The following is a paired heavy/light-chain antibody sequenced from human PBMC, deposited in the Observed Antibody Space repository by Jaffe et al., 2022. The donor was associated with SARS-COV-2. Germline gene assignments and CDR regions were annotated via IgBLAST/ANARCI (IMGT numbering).Light chain of an antibody. CDR3: CSLAVGDIAL. Sequence: QSALTQPPSASGSPGQSVTISCTGTSSDVGGYNYVSWYQQYPGTAPKLMIYEVDKRPSGIPDRFSGSRSGNTASLTVSGLQADDEADYYCCSLAVGDIALFGGGTKLTVL. V-gene: IGLV2-8*01. CDR2: EVD. J-gene: IGLJ2*01. CDR1: SSDVGGYNY.
Heavy chain of an antibody. CDR1: GGSIRSGSSY. Sequence: QLRLQESGPGLVKPSETLSLTCTASGGSIRSGSSYWGWLRQAPGKGLEWVATVSYRGKMFHSPSLMSRVTISVDTSKNQLSLEVKSVTAADTAVYYCARHFGTAWYWAFDLWGQGTLVTVSS. J-gene: IGHJ4*02. D-gene: IGHD6-19*01. CDR2: VSYRGKM. V-gene: IGHV4-39*01. CDR3: ARHFGTAWYWAFDL.